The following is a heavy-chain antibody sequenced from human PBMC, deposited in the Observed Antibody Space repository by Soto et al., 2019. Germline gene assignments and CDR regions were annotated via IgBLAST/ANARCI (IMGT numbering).Heavy chain of an antibody. CDR2: ISGSGGST. J-gene: IGHJ4*01. V-gene: IGHV3-23*01. D-gene: IGHD3-10*01. CDR3: ASPHPDYYGSGTHVQPFDC. Sequence: GGSLRLSCAASGFTFSSYAMSWVRQAPGKGLEWVSAISGSGGSTYYADSVKGRFTISRDNSKNTLYLQMNSLRAEDTAVYYCASPHPDYYGSGTHVQPFDCWGQGTLVTVSS. CDR1: GFTFSSYA.